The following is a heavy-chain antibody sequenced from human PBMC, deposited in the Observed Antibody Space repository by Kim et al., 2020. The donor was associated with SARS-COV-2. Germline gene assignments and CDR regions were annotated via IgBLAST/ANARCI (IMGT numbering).Heavy chain of an antibody. CDR2: INHSGST. J-gene: IGHJ5*02. D-gene: IGHD1-7*01. Sequence: SETLSLTCAVYGGSFSGYYWSWIRQPPGKGLEWIGEINHSGSTNYNPSLKSRVTISVDTSKNQFSLKLSSVTAADTAVYYCARGFNGWNFPSLFYRAPWFDPWGQGTLVTVSS. CDR1: GGSFSGYY. V-gene: IGHV4-34*01. CDR3: ARGFNGWNFPSLFYRAPWFDP.